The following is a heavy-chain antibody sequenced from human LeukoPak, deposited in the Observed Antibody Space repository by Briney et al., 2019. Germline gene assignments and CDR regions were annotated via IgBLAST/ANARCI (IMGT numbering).Heavy chain of an antibody. V-gene: IGHV1-2*02. CDR2: MNSNSGAT. D-gene: IGHD6-13*01. CDR1: GYTFTANY. Sequence: VASMKVSCKASGYTFTANYMHWVRQAPGQGLEWMGWMNSNSGATNYAQRFQGRVTMTRDTSISAAYMELRSLRYDGTAVYYCARGDGSSWYEYWGQGTMVTVSS. J-gene: IGHJ4*02. CDR3: ARGDGSSWYEY.